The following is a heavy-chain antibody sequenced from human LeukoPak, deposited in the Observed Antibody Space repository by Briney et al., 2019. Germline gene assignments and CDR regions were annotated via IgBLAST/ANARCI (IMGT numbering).Heavy chain of an antibody. J-gene: IGHJ3*02. CDR3: AESMIVVVEDAFDI. CDR1: GFTFSSYA. CDR2: ISYDGSNK. V-gene: IGHV3-30-3*01. Sequence: PGGSLRHSCAASGFTFSSYAMHWVRQAPGKGLEWVAVISYDGSNKYYADSVKGRFTISRDNSKNTLYLQMNSLRAEDTAVYYCAESMIVVVEDAFDIWGQGTMVTVSS. D-gene: IGHD3-22*01.